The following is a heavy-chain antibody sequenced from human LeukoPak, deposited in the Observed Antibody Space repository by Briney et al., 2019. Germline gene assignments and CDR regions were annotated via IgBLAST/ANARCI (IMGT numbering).Heavy chain of an antibody. D-gene: IGHD6-19*01. J-gene: IGHJ6*02. CDR1: GGTFSSYA. V-gene: IGHV1-69*13. CDR3: ARDEAVAGRMYPDYYYYGMDV. Sequence: GASVNVSCKASGGTFSSYAISWVRQAPGQGLEWMGGIIPIFGTANYAQKFQGRVTITADESTSTAYMELSSLRSEDTAVYYCARDEAVAGRMYPDYYYYGMDVWGQGTTVTVSS. CDR2: IIPIFGTA.